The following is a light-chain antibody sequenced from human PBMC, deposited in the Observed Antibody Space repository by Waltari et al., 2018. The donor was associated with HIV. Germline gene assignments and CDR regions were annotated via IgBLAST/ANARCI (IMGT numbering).Light chain of an antibody. CDR1: RSAVGSYNL. V-gene: IGLV2-23*03. Sequence: QSALTQPASVSGSPGQSLTLSCPGTRSAVGSYNLVPWYQQHPGKAPKLMIYEGSKRPSGVSNRFSGSKSGNTASLTISGLQAEDEADYYCCSYAGSSTFVVFGGGTKLTVL. CDR3: CSYAGSSTFVV. J-gene: IGLJ2*01. CDR2: EGS.